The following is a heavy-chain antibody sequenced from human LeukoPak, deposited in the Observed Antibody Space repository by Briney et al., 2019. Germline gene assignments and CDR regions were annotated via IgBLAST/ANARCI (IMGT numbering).Heavy chain of an antibody. V-gene: IGHV3-23*01. J-gene: IGHJ4*02. Sequence: GGSLRLSCAASGFTFSSYAMSWVRQAPGKGLEWVSAITGSGGSTYYADSVKGRFTISRDNSKNTLYLQMNSLRGEDTAVYYCAPTLAGGNPDTFDYWGQGTLVTVSS. CDR1: GFTFSSYA. CDR2: ITGSGGST. CDR3: APTLAGGNPDTFDY. D-gene: IGHD4-23*01.